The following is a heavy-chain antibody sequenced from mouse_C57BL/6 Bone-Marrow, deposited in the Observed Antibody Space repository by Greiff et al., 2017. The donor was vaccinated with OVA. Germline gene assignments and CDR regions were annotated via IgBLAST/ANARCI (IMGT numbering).Heavy chain of an antibody. CDR1: GYTFTSYW. V-gene: IGHV1-62-3*01. CDR2: IAPNSGGT. CDR3: ARYTTVHYAIGY. Sequence: QVQLQQPGAELVKPGASVKLSCKASGYTFTSYWMHWVQPRPGRGLEWIGRIAPNSGGTKYNEKFKGKATLTVDKPSSTADMQLSSLTSEDSAIYFCARYTTVHYAIGYWGQGTSVTVSA. D-gene: IGHD1-1*01. J-gene: IGHJ4*01.